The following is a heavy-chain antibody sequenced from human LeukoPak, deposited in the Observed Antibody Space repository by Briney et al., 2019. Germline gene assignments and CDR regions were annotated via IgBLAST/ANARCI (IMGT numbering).Heavy chain of an antibody. CDR1: GFTLSRYW. V-gene: IGHV3-7*01. CDR2: MKQDGSEK. D-gene: IGHD3-22*01. J-gene: IGHJ4*02. CDR3: ARDFNYYDSSVNYFDY. Sequence: GRSLRLSCAASGFTLSRYWMSWVRQAPGKGLEWAANMKQDGSEKNYVDSVKGRFTISRDNAENSLHLQMNSLRAEDTAVYYCARDFNYYDSSVNYFDYWGQGTLVTVSS.